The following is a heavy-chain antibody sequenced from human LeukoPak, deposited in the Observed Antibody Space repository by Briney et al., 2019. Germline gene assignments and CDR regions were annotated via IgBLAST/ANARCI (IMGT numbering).Heavy chain of an antibody. CDR3: ARFGSGRRYFDY. D-gene: IGHD3-10*01. CDR1: GFTFSSYA. Sequence: RSLRLSCAASGFTFSSYAMHWVRQAPGKGLEWVAVISYDGSNKYYADSVKGRFTISRDNSKNTLYLQMNSLRAEDTAVYYCARFGSGRRYFDYWGQGTLVTVSS. J-gene: IGHJ4*02. CDR2: ISYDGSNK. V-gene: IGHV3-30*04.